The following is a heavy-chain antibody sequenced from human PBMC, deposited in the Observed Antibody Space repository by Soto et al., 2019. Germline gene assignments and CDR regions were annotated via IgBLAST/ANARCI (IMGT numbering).Heavy chain of an antibody. Sequence: SVKVSCKASGYTFTSYGISWVRQAPGQGLEWMGGIIPIFGTANYAQKFQGRVTITADESTSTAYMELSSLRSEDTAVYYCARKAGIAARPTAYYWGQGTLVTVSS. D-gene: IGHD6-6*01. J-gene: IGHJ4*02. CDR3: ARKAGIAARPTAYY. CDR2: IIPIFGTA. CDR1: GYTFTSYG. V-gene: IGHV1-69*13.